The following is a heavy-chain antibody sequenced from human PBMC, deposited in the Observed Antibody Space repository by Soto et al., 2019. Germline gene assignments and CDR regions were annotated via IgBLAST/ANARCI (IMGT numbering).Heavy chain of an antibody. CDR1: GFTFTDYA. V-gene: IGHV3-23*01. CDR2: ISGRGGSI. J-gene: IGHJ5*02. CDR3: ARDDYFDSSGYFNH. Sequence: EVQLLESGGDLVQPGGSLRLSCAASGFTFTDYAMSWVRQAPGKGPEWISAISGRGGSIYSADSMRGRFTISRDNSKNTLFLQMNSLRAEDTAVYYCARDDYFDSSGYFNHWGQGTLVTVSS. D-gene: IGHD3-22*01.